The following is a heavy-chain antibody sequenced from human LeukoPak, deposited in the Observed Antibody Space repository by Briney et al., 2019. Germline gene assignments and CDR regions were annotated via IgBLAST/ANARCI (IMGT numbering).Heavy chain of an antibody. V-gene: IGHV3-48*03. CDR3: AREGYDSLDY. CDR1: GFTFSSYE. D-gene: IGHD3-22*01. J-gene: IGHJ4*02. Sequence: GGSLRLSCAASGFTFSSYEMNWVRQAPGKGLEWVSYISSSGSTIYYADSVKGRFTISRDNAKNSLYLQMNSLRAEDTAVYYCAREGYDSLDYWGQGTLVTDSS. CDR2: ISSSGSTI.